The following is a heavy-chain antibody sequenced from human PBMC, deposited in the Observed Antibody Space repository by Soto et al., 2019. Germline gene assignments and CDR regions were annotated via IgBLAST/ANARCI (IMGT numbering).Heavy chain of an antibody. V-gene: IGHV1-69*13. CDR3: ATGVIWIGYFTVDS. Sequence: GASVKVSCKXSGGSFGKSAINWVRQTPGQGLEWLGGFIPVYRTLNYAQKFQGRVTITADESTGTAYMTLSSLASDDTAVYYCATGVIWIGYFTVDSWGQGTRVTVSS. D-gene: IGHD3-3*01. J-gene: IGHJ4*02. CDR2: FIPVYRTL. CDR1: GGSFGKSA.